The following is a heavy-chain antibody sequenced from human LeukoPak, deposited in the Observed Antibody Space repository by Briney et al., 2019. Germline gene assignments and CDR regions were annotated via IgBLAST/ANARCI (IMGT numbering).Heavy chain of an antibody. CDR3: TTSYYDSSGYTL. CDR2: IKTKTDGGPT. V-gene: IGHV3-15*01. D-gene: IGHD3-22*01. Sequence: GGSLRLSCAASGFTFSDAWTSWVRQAPGKGLEWVGRIKTKTDGGPTDYPAPVKGRFTISRDDSKNTLYLQMNSLKTEDTAVYYCTTSYYDSSGYTLWGQGTLVTVSS. CDR1: GFTFSDAW. J-gene: IGHJ4*02.